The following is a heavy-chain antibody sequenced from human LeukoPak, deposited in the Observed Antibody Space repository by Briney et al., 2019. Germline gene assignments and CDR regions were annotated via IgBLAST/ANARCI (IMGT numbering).Heavy chain of an antibody. V-gene: IGHV3-23*01. D-gene: IGHD5-18*01. CDR3: AKGGRSMDTAMVAKKGSNWFDP. Sequence: GGSLRLSCAASGFTFSSYAMSWVRQAPGKGLEWVSAISGSGGSTYYADSVKGRFTISRDNSKNTLYLQMNSLRAEDTAVYYCAKGGRSMDTAMVAKKGSNWFDPWGQGTLVTVSS. J-gene: IGHJ5*02. CDR2: ISGSGGST. CDR1: GFTFSSYA.